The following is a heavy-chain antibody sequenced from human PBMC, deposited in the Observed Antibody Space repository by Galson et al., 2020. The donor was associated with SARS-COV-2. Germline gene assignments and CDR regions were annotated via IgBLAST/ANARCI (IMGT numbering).Heavy chain of an antibody. V-gene: IGHV3-23*01. CDR1: DFTFSTYA. CDR3: ANSPVGGRAY. CDR2: ISESGTRS. D-gene: IGHD1-26*01. Sequence: GESLKISCAASDFTFSTYAMTWVRQTPGRGLEWVSAISESGTRSYYADSVKGRLTISRDNSKNTLDLEMSSLRAEDTAIYYCANSPVGGRAYWGQGTLVTVSS. J-gene: IGHJ4*01.